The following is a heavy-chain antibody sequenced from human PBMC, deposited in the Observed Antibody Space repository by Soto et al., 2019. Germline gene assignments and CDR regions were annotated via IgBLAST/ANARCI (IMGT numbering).Heavy chain of an antibody. V-gene: IGHV3-21*01. D-gene: IGHD4-17*01. J-gene: IGHJ4*02. CDR3: ARAMTTVTELDY. CDR1: GFTFSSYS. CDR2: ISSSSSYI. Sequence: GGSLRLSCAASGFTFSSYSMNWVRQAPGKGLEWVSSISSSSSYIYYADSVKGRFTISRDNAKNSLYLQMNSLRAEDTAVYYCARAMTTVTELDYWGQGTLVTVSS.